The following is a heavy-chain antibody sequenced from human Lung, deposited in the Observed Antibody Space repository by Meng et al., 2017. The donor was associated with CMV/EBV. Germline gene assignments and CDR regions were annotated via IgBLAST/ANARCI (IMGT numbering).Heavy chain of an antibody. CDR3: ARHHHSPTFDY. CDR1: GGSISSSSYY. V-gene: IGHV4-39*01. Sequence: GPGLVKPSETLSLTFTVSGGSISSSSYYWAWIRQPPGEGLEWIGSVVYSGTTYYTSSLKSRVSISVDTSKNQFSLKLSSVTAADTAVYYCARHHHSPTFDYWGQGTLVTVSS. D-gene: IGHD1-14*01. J-gene: IGHJ4*02. CDR2: VVYSGTT.